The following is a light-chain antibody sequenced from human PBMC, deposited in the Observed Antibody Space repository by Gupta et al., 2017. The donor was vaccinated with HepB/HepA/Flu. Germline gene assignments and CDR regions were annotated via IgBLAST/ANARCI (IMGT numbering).Light chain of an antibody. CDR3: QQYYSPPCS. CDR1: QSVSNY. CDR2: WAS. V-gene: IGKV4-1*01. J-gene: IGKJ2*04. Sequence: DIVLTQSPDSRPVSLGERATISCKSSQSVSNYLAWYQQKPGQAPKLLISWASTRESGVPDRFSGSGSGTDFTLTISRLQAEDVAVYYCQQYYSPPCSFGQGTKLEMK.